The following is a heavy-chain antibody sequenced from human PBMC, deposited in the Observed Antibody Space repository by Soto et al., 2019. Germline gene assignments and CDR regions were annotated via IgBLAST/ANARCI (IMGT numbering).Heavy chain of an antibody. CDR1: GYTFTSFD. V-gene: IGHV1-8*01. D-gene: IGHD3-10*01. J-gene: IGHJ4*02. CDR2: MNPNSGNT. CDR3: ASSRYYGSGSYYALDY. Sequence: ASVMVSCKASGYTFTSFDINWVRQATGQGLEWMGWMNPNSGNTDYAQKFQGRVTMTRNTSISTAYMELSSLRSEDTAVYYCASSRYYGSGSYYALDYWGQGTLVTVSS.